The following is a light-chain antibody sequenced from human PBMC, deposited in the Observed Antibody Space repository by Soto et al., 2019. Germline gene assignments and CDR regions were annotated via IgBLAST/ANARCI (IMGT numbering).Light chain of an antibody. J-gene: IGKJ1*01. Sequence: EIVMTQAPATLSVSAGERATLSFTASQSVGSNLAWYQQKPGQAPRLLIYGSSTRATGIPARFSGSGSGTDFTLTISSLQSEDFAVYYCQQYNNWPRTFGQGTKVDIK. CDR1: QSVGSN. CDR3: QQYNNWPRT. CDR2: GSS. V-gene: IGKV3-15*01.